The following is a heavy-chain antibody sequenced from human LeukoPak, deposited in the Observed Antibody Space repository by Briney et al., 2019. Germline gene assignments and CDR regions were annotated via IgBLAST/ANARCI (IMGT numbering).Heavy chain of an antibody. D-gene: IGHD3-22*01. V-gene: IGHV3-66*01. CDR3: AREVPYGYYYDSSWYFDL. CDR2: IYSGGST. CDR1: GFTFSGYG. Sequence: AGGSLRLSCAASGFTFSGYGMHWVRQAPGKGLEWVSVIYSGGSTYYADSVKGRFTISRDNFKNTLYLQMNSLRAEDTAVYYCAREVPYGYYYDSSWYFDLWGRGTLVTVSS. J-gene: IGHJ2*01.